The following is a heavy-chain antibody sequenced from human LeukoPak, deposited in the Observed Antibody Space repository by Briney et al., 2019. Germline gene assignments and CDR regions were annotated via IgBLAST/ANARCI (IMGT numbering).Heavy chain of an antibody. J-gene: IGHJ2*01. D-gene: IGHD2/OR15-2a*01. CDR1: GFTFSSYG. CDR2: IWYDGSNK. CDR3: ARDRSMSGWYIDL. Sequence: GRSLRLSCAASGFTFSSYGMHWVRQAPGKGLEWAAVIWYDGSNKYYPDSVQGRFTISRDNSKNTLYLQVNSLRAEDTAVYYCARDRSMSGWYIDLWGRGTLVTVSS. V-gene: IGHV3-33*01.